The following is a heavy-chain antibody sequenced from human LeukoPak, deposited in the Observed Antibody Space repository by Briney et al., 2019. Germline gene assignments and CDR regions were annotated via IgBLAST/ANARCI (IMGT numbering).Heavy chain of an antibody. Sequence: PGGSLRLSCEGSGFSFNGYAMSWVRQAPGTGLEWVSCFSGSGASTYYADSVKGRFTISRDNSKNTLYLQMNSLRAEDTAVYYCAKFSPTPLLNYYYYGMDVWGQGTTVTVSS. V-gene: IGHV3-23*01. J-gene: IGHJ6*02. CDR2: FSGSGAST. CDR3: AKFSPTPLLNYYYYGMDV. CDR1: GFSFNGYA.